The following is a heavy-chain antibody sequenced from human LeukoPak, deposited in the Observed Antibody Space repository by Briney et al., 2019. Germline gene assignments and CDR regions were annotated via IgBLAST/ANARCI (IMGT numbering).Heavy chain of an antibody. CDR3: ARAPARGRAAAGTSRDAFDI. V-gene: IGHV1-8*01. Sequence: GASVKVSCKASGYTFTSYDINWVRQATGQGLEWMGWMNPNSGNTGYAQEFQGRVTMTRNTSISTAYMELSSLRSEDTAVYYCARAPARGRAAAGTSRDAFDIWGQGTMVTVSS. CDR2: MNPNSGNT. D-gene: IGHD6-13*01. CDR1: GYTFTSYD. J-gene: IGHJ3*02.